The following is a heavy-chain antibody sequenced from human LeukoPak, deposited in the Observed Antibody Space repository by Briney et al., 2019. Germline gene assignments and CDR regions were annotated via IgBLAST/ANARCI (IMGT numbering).Heavy chain of an antibody. D-gene: IGHD1-26*01. CDR2: ISGGTTYT. V-gene: IGHV3-11*05. CDR3: ARDYSGGVGASDY. CDR1: GFTFSDFY. Sequence: KPGGSLRLSCAASGFTFSDFYMSWIRQAPGKGLHWVSSISGGTTYTNYADSVKGRFTISRDNAKNSLYLQMNSLRAEDTAVYYCARDYSGGVGASDYWGQGTLVTVSS. J-gene: IGHJ4*02.